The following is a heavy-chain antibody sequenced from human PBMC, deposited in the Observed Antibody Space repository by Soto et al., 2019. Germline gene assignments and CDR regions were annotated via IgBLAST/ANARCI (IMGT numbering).Heavy chain of an antibody. V-gene: IGHV4-39*01. Sequence: SETLSLTCTVSGGSISSSSYYWGWIRQPPGKGLEWIGSAYYSGSTYYNPSLKSRVTISLDTSKNQFSLTLTSVTAADTAVYYCARHGSYWGQGTLVTVSS. J-gene: IGHJ4*02. CDR3: ARHGSY. CDR2: AYYSGST. CDR1: GGSISSSSYY.